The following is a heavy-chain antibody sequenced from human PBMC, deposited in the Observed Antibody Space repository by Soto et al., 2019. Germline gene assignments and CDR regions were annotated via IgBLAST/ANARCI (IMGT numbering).Heavy chain of an antibody. D-gene: IGHD2-15*01. Sequence: SETLSLTCAVYGGSFSGYYWSWIRQPPGKGLEWIGEINHSGSTNYNPSLKSRVTISVDTSKNQFSLKLSSVTAADTAVYYCARVFDCSGGSCYLHYCYYMDVWGKGTTVTVSS. V-gene: IGHV4-34*01. CDR3: ARVFDCSGGSCYLHYCYYMDV. CDR1: GGSFSGYY. CDR2: INHSGST. J-gene: IGHJ6*03.